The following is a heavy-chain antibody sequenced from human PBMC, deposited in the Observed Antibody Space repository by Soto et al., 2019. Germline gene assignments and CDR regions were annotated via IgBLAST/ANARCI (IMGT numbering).Heavy chain of an antibody. CDR1: GFTFSDYY. J-gene: IGHJ4*02. D-gene: IGHD5-12*01. CDR2: ISSSGSTI. Sequence: GGSLRLSCAASGFTFSDYYMSWIRQAPGKGLEWVSYISSSGSTIYYADSVKGRFTISRDNAKNSLYLQMNSLRAEDTAVYYCARDCRRWLQYLCSGYFDYWGQGTLVTVSS. V-gene: IGHV3-11*01. CDR3: ARDCRRWLQYLCSGYFDY.